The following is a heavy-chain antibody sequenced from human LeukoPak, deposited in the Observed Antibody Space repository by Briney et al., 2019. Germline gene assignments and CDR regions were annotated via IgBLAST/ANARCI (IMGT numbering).Heavy chain of an antibody. D-gene: IGHD3-10*01. CDR1: GFTFSSYA. CDR2: IIPIFGTA. V-gene: IGHV1-69*05. J-gene: IGHJ5*02. Sequence: SVKVSCKASGFTFSSYAISWVRQAPGQGLEWMGRIIPIFGTANYAQKFKGRFTITTDESTTTAYMELNSLRSEDTAVYYCARDLADSGSYYAGDPWGQGTLVTVSS. CDR3: ARDLADSGSYYAGDP.